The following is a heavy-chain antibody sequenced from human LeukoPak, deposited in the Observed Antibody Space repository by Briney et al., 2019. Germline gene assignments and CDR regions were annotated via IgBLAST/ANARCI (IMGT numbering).Heavy chain of an antibody. Sequence: GESLKISCKGSGYSFTSYWISWVRQMPGKGLEWMGRIDPSDSYTNYSPSFQGHVTISADKSISTAYLQWSSLKASDTAMYHCARHQPRNYDFWSGYFTGYGMDVWGQGTTVTVSS. CDR2: IDPSDSYT. CDR3: ARHQPRNYDFWSGYFTGYGMDV. J-gene: IGHJ6*02. CDR1: GYSFTSYW. V-gene: IGHV5-10-1*01. D-gene: IGHD3-3*01.